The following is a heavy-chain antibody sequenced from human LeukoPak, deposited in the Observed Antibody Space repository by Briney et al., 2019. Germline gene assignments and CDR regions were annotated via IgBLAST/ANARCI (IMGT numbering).Heavy chain of an antibody. CDR1: GGTFSSYA. CDR2: INPNSGGT. J-gene: IGHJ4*02. D-gene: IGHD1-26*01. V-gene: IGHV1-18*01. CDR3: ARVARELLLHYFDY. Sequence: ASVKVSCKASGGTFSSYAISWVRQAPGQGLEWMGWINPNSGGTNYAQKFQGRVTMTTDTSTSTAYMELRSLRSDDTAVYYCARVARELLLHYFDYWGQGTLVTVSS.